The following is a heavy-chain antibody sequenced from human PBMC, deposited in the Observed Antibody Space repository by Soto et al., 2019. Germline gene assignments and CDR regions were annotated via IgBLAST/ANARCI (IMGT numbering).Heavy chain of an antibody. CDR3: AKGLIAVAAPYNWFDP. J-gene: IGHJ5*02. CDR1: QFTCSSYA. V-gene: IGHV3-23*01. CDR2: ITGGADNT. Sequence: GGSLRLSCVAYQFTCSSYAMSWVRQAPGKGLEWVSTITGGADNTHYADSVKGRFTISRDNSKNTLSLQMNSLRVEDTAVYHCAKGLIAVAAPYNWFDPWGQRTPVTVSS. D-gene: IGHD6-19*01.